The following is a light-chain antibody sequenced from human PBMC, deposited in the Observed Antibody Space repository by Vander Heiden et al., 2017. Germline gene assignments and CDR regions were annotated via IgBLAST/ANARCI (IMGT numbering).Light chain of an antibody. CDR1: QSVSSSY. CDR3: QQDGSSPLT. Sequence: DIAFTQSPGTLSLSPAERATLSCRASQSVSSSYLAWYQQKPGQAPRLLIYGASSRATGIPDRFSGSGSGTDFTLTISRLEPEDFAVYYCQQDGSSPLTFGPGTKVEIK. CDR2: GAS. V-gene: IGKV3-20*01. J-gene: IGKJ1*01.